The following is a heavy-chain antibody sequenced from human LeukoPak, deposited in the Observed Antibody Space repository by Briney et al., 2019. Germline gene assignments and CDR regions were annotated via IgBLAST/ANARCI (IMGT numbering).Heavy chain of an antibody. J-gene: IGHJ4*02. CDR3: ARDLMGWDLHYFDY. V-gene: IGHV3-21*01. CDR2: ISSSSSYI. Sequence: GGSLRLSCAASGFTFSNYNMNWVRQAPGKGLEWVSSISSSSSYIYYADSVKGRFTISGDNAKDSLYLQMDSLRAEDTAVYYCARDLMGWDLHYFDYWGQGTLVTVSS. D-gene: IGHD1-26*01. CDR1: GFTFSNYN.